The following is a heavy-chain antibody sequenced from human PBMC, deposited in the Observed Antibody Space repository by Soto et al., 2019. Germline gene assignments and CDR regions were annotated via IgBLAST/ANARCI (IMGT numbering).Heavy chain of an antibody. CDR2: IYSSGSS. CDR1: GGSISSYY. D-gene: IGHD1-1*01. V-gene: IGHV4-4*07. CDR3: ARDNGNDYPYFDS. Sequence: AETLSLTCTVSGGSISSYYWSWILQPAGKGPGWIGHIYSSGSSNYNPSLKSRVTMSLDTSKKHFSLGLSSVPAADTAVYSCARDNGNDYPYFDSWGQGTLVTVSS. J-gene: IGHJ4*02.